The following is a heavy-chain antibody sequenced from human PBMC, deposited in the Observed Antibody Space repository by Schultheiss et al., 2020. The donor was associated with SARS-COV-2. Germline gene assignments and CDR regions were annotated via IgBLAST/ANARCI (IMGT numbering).Heavy chain of an antibody. J-gene: IGHJ4*02. CDR1: GFTFSSYG. D-gene: IGHD4-17*01. V-gene: IGHV3-30*03. Sequence: GGSLRLSCAASGFTFSSYGMHWVRQAPGKGLEWVAVISYDGSNKYYADSVKGRFTISRDNSKNTLYLQMSSLRAEDTAVYYCVRGYGDYSDYWGQGTLVTVSS. CDR2: ISYDGSNK. CDR3: VRGYGDYSDY.